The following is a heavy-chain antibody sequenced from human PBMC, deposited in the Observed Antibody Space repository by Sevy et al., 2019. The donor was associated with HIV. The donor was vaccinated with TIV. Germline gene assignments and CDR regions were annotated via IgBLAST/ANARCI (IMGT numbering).Heavy chain of an antibody. D-gene: IGHD7-27*01. CDR2: MKSKTDGGTT. CDR1: GFTFSIIY. J-gene: IGHJ3*02. Sequence: GGSLRLSCAASGFTFSIIYMNWVRQSPGKGLEWVGRMKSKTDGGTTDYAEPVKDRFTMSREDSKKTLYLQMNSLKADDTAVYYCTTVGFANWGSEAFDIWGQGTMVTVSS. V-gene: IGHV3-15*01. CDR3: TTVGFANWGSEAFDI.